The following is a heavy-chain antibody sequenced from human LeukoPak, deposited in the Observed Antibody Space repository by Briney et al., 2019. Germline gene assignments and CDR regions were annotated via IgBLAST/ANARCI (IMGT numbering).Heavy chain of an antibody. V-gene: IGHV3-30*01. D-gene: IGHD2-2*01. CDR1: GFTFSSYA. J-gene: IGHJ6*03. CDR3: ARESQLPSYMDV. CDR2: ISYDGSNK. Sequence: PGRSLRLSCAASGFTFSSYAMHWVRQAPGKGLEWVAVISYDGSNKYYADSVKGRFTISRDNSKNTLYLQMNSLRAEDTAVYYCARESQLPSYMDVWGKGTTVTVSS.